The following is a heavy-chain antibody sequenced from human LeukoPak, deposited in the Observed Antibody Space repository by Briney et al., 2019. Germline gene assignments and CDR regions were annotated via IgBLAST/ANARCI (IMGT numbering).Heavy chain of an antibody. Sequence: GGSLRLSCEVSGFTLDRYWMSWVRQAPGKGLEWVANIKQDGSETHYVDSVKGRFTISRDNAKNSLYLQMNSVRVEDTAEYYCAKPRRIETPWQCMDVWGKGTTVIVST. J-gene: IGHJ6*01. CDR3: AKPRRIETPWQCMDV. V-gene: IGHV3-7*01. D-gene: IGHD2/OR15-2a*01. CDR2: IKQDGSET. CDR1: GFTLDRYW.